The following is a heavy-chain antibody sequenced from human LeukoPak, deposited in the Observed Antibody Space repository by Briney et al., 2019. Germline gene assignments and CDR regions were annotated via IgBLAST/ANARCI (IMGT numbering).Heavy chain of an antibody. D-gene: IGHD3-3*01. Sequence: GGSLRLSCAASGLTFIDFGMTWVRQAPGKGLEWVSAISGSGVITFYADYVKGRFTISRDNSKNTLYLQMNSLRAEDTALYYCAKSRLSGINDAFDIWGQGTMVTVSS. V-gene: IGHV3-23*01. CDR3: AKSRLSGINDAFDI. CDR2: ISGSGVIT. J-gene: IGHJ3*02. CDR1: GLTFIDFG.